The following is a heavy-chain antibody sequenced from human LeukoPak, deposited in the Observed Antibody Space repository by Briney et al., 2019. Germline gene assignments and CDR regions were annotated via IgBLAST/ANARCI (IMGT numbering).Heavy chain of an antibody. D-gene: IGHD3-22*01. CDR3: AKGSLIVVILDAFDI. V-gene: IGHV3-23*01. CDR1: GFTVTNNY. J-gene: IGHJ3*02. CDR2: ICGSGGST. Sequence: GGSLRLSCAASGFTVTNNYMSWVRQAPGKELERVSAICGSGGSTYYADSVKGRFTISRDNSKNTLYPQMNSLRAEDTAVYYCAKGSLIVVILDAFDIWGQGTMVTVSS.